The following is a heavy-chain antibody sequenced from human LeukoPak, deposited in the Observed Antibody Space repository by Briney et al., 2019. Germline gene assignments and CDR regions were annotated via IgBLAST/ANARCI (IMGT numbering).Heavy chain of an antibody. J-gene: IGHJ4*02. Sequence: GGSLRLSCAASGFTFSTFAMIWVRQPPGKGLEWVSSISSSSSYIYYADSVKGRFTISRDNAKNSVYLQMSSLRDEDTAMYYCARWYDYHSKGYSYYFDYWGQGTLGTVSS. V-gene: IGHV3-21*01. CDR3: ARWYDYHSKGYSYYFDY. CDR2: ISSSSSYI. CDR1: GFTFSTFA. D-gene: IGHD3-22*01.